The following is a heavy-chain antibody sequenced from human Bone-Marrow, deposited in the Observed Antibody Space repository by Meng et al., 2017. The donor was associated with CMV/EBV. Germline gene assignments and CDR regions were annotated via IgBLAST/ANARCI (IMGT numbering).Heavy chain of an antibody. CDR1: GFTFSSYG. CDR3: AAPSPDAILWFGETQPGMDV. J-gene: IGHJ6*02. Sequence: GESLKISCAASGFTFSSYGMHWVRQAPGKGLEWVAFIRYDGSNKYYAESVKGRFTISRDNSKNTLYLQMNSLRDEDTAGDYCAAPSPDAILWFGETQPGMDVWGQGTTVTVSS. D-gene: IGHD3-10*01. CDR2: IRYDGSNK. V-gene: IGHV3-30*02.